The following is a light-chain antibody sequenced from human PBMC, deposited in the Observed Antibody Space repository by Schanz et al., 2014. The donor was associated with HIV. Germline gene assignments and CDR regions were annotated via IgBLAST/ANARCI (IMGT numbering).Light chain of an antibody. Sequence: QSVLTQPPSVSGAPGQRVTISCTGSSSNIGAGYDVHWYQHLPETAPKLLIYGNSNRPSGVPDRFSGSKSGTSASLAISGLQSEDEADYYCAAWDDSLSGWVFGGGTKLTVL. CDR1: SSNIGAGYD. CDR2: GNS. CDR3: AAWDDSLSGWV. V-gene: IGLV1-40*01. J-gene: IGLJ3*02.